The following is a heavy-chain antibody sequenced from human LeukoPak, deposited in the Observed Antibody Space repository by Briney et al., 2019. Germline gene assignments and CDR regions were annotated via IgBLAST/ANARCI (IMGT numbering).Heavy chain of an antibody. CDR3: TRAGSGSSYDS. J-gene: IGHJ4*02. CDR2: INSDGTST. Sequence: PGGSLRLSCAASGFALRTYWMHWVRQAPGKGLVWVSLINSDGTSTIYADSVKGRLTISRDTAENTLYLEMNRLRADDTAVYYCTRAGSGSSYDSWGQGTLVTVSS. V-gene: IGHV3-74*01. D-gene: IGHD3-10*01. CDR1: GFALRTYW.